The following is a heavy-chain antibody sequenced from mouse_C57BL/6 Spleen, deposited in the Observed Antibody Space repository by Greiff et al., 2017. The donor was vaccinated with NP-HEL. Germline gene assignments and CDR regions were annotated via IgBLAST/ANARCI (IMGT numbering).Heavy chain of an antibody. V-gene: IGHV1-72*01. J-gene: IGHJ4*01. D-gene: IGHD1-1*01. CDR1: GYTFTSYW. Sequence: QVQLKQPGAELVKPGASVKLSCKASGYTFTSYWMHWVKQRPGRGLEWIGRIDPNSGGTKYNEKFKSKATLTVDKPSSTAYMQLSSLTSEDSAVYYCARMGFITTVVADAMDYWGQGTSVTVSS. CDR3: ARMGFITTVVADAMDY. CDR2: IDPNSGGT.